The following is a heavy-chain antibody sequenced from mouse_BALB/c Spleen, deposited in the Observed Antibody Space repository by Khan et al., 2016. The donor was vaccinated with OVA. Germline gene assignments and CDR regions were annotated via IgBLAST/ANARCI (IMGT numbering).Heavy chain of an antibody. Sequence: EVQLQESGPGLVKPSQSLSLTCTVTGYSITSDYAWNWIRQFPGNKVEWMGYISYSGRTSYNPSLKSRISLTRDTSKNQFFLQLNSVTTEDTATYNCARSVTITTVVATDFDYWGQGTTLTVSS. J-gene: IGHJ2*01. V-gene: IGHV3-2*02. CDR2: ISYSGRT. CDR3: ARSVTITTVVATDFDY. CDR1: GYSITSDYA. D-gene: IGHD1-1*01.